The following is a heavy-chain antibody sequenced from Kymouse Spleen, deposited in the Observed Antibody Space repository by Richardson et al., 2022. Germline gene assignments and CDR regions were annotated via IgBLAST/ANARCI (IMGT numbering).Heavy chain of an antibody. CDR3: ARTRYFDWLGLLYGMDV. CDR1: GFTFSSYG. V-gene: IGHV3-33*01. CDR2: IWYDGSNK. J-gene: IGHJ6*02. D-gene: IGHD3-9*01. Sequence: QVQLVESGGGVVQPGRSLRLSCAASGFTFSSYGMHWVRQAPGKGLEWVAVIWYDGSNKYYADSVKGRFTISRDNSKNTLYLQMNSLRAEDTAVYYCARTRYFDWLGLLYGMDVWGQGTTVTVSS.